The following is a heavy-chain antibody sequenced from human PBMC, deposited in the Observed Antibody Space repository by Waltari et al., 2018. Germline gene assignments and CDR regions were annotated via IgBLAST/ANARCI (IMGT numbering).Heavy chain of an antibody. CDR2: IYTSGST. CDR1: GCSISSGSYY. V-gene: IGHV4-61*02. CDR3: ARGGDYGGNAEDY. J-gene: IGHJ4*02. Sequence: QVQLQESGPGLVKPSQTLSLTCTVSGCSISSGSYYWSWIRQPAGKGLEWIGRIYTSGSTNYNPSLKSRVTISVDTSKNQFSLKLSSVTAADTAVYYCARGGDYGGNAEDYWGQGTLVTVSS. D-gene: IGHD4-17*01.